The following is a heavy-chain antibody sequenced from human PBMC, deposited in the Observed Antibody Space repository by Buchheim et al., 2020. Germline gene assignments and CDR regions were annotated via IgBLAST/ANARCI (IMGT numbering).Heavy chain of an antibody. CDR2: ITESSSII. CDR3: VRGDYYGDYFDY. CDR1: GFSFSNYN. Sequence: EVQLVESGGGLVQRGGSLRLSCAASGFSFSNYNMNWVRQAPGEGLEWVSYITESSSIIYYAESVRGRFTVSRDNAQNSLYLQMDSLRAEDTAVYYCVRGDYYGDYFDYWGQGTL. V-gene: IGHV3-48*01. D-gene: IGHD3-22*01. J-gene: IGHJ4*02.